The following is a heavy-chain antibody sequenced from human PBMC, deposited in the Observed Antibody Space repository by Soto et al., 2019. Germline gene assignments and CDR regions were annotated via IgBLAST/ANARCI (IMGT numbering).Heavy chain of an antibody. V-gene: IGHV1-69*13. CDR3: AXARVTMIVVGGGGAFDI. D-gene: IGHD3-22*01. Sequence: GASVKVSCKASGGTFSSYAISWVRQAPGQGLEWMGGIIPIFGTANYAQKFQGRVTITADESTSTAYMELSSLRSEDTAVYYCAXARVTMIVVGGGGAFDIWGQGTMVTVSS. J-gene: IGHJ3*02. CDR1: GGTFSSYA. CDR2: IIPIFGTA.